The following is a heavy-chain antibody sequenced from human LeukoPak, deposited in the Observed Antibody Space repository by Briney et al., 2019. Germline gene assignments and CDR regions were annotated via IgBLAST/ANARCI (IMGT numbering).Heavy chain of an antibody. CDR3: ARDGGDSSSPDY. V-gene: IGHV3-30*02. J-gene: IGHJ4*02. Sequence: GGSLRLSCAASGFTFSSYGMHWVRQAPGKGLEWVAFIRYDGSNKYYADSVKGRFTISRDNSKNTLYLQMNSLRAEDTAVYYCARDGGDSSSPDYWGQGTLVTVSS. CDR2: IRYDGSNK. CDR1: GFTFSSYG. D-gene: IGHD6-6*01.